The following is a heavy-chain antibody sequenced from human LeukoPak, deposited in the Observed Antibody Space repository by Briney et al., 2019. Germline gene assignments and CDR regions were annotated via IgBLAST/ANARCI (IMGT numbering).Heavy chain of an antibody. D-gene: IGHD3-9*01. CDR3: ARDSQGLRYFDWLPPSPNFDY. V-gene: IGHV4-39*07. CDR1: GVSISSSAYY. J-gene: IGHJ4*02. Sequence: SETLSLTCSVSGVSISSSAYYWAWIRQPPGKGLEWIGSIYYSVSSHYNPSLKSRVTISVDTSKNQFSLKLSSVTAADTAVYYCARDSQGLRYFDWLPPSPNFDYWGQGTLVTVSS. CDR2: IYYSVSS.